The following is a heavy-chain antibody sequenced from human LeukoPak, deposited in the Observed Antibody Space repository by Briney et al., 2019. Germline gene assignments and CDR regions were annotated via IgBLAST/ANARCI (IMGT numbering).Heavy chain of an antibody. V-gene: IGHV4-61*02. CDR3: ARLTSSWYQDWYFDL. Sequence: SETLSLTCTVSGGSISSSSYYWGWIRQPAGKGLEWIGRIYTSGSPNYNPSLKSRVTMSVDTPKNQFSLKLSSVTAADTAVYYCARLTSSWYQDWYFDLWGRGTLVTVSS. D-gene: IGHD6-13*01. CDR1: GGSISSSSYY. J-gene: IGHJ2*01. CDR2: IYTSGSP.